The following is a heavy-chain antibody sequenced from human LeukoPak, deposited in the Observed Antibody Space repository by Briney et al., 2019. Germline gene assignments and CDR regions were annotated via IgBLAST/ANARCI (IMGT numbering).Heavy chain of an antibody. D-gene: IGHD3-3*01. Sequence: SETLSLTCTVSGGSISSYYWSWIRQPPGKGLEWIGYIYYSGSTNYNPSLKSRVTISVDTSKNQFSLKLSSVTAADTAVYYCARHVFGTIFGVADWYFDLWGRGTLVTVSS. CDR1: GGSISSYY. V-gene: IGHV4-59*08. J-gene: IGHJ2*01. CDR2: IYYSGST. CDR3: ARHVFGTIFGVADWYFDL.